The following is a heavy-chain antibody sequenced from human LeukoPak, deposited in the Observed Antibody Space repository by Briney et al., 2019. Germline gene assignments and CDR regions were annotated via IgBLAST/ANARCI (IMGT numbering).Heavy chain of an antibody. CDR3: ATMLDGYDRTDFDY. Sequence: GASVKVSCKASGGTFSSYAITWVRQAPGQGLEWMGRIIPSLGIANYAQKFQGRVTITADKSTSTVYMELSSLRSEDTAVYYCATMLDGYDRTDFDYWGQGTLVTVSS. D-gene: IGHD5-12*01. V-gene: IGHV1-69*04. J-gene: IGHJ4*02. CDR2: IIPSLGIA. CDR1: GGTFSSYA.